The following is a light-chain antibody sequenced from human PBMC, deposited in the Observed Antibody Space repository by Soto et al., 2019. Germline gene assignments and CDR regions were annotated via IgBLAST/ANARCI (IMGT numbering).Light chain of an antibody. J-gene: IGLJ3*02. CDR3: SSYTSSNSWV. CDR1: SSDVGSYDY. Sequence: QSVLTQPASVSGSPGQSITISCTGTSSDVGSYDYVSWYQEHPGKAPKLIIYEVSNRPSGVSDRFSGSKSDNTASLTISGLQAEDEADYYCSSYTSSNSWVFGGGTKLTVL. V-gene: IGLV2-14*01. CDR2: EVS.